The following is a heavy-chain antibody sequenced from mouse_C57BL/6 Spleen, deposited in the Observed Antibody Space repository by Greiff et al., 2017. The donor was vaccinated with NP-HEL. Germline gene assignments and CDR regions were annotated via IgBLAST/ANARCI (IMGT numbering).Heavy chain of an antibody. V-gene: IGHV5-4*03. CDR1: GFTFSSYA. Sequence: DVKLVESGGGLVKPGGSLKLSCAASGFTFSSYAMSWVRQTPEKRLEWVATISDGGSYTYYPDNVKGRFTISRDNAKNNLYLQMSHLKSEDTAMYYCARGEVWGTGTTVTVAS. CDR3: ARGEV. J-gene: IGHJ1*03. CDR2: ISDGGSYT.